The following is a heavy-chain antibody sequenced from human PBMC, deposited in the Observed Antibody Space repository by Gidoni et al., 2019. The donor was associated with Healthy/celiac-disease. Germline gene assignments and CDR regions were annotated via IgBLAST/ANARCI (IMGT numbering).Heavy chain of an antibody. D-gene: IGHD2-15*01. J-gene: IGHJ6*02. CDR3: ARVLGYCSGGSCYSYGMDV. CDR2: ITHSGST. CDR1: GGSFSGYY. V-gene: IGHV4-34*01. Sequence: QVQLQQRGDGLLKPSETLAVTCAVHGGSFSGYYWRWIRQPPGKGLGWIGEITHSGSTNYNPSLKSRVTISVDTSKNQYSLTLSSVTAADTAVYYCARVLGYCSGGSCYSYGMDVWGQGTTVTVSS.